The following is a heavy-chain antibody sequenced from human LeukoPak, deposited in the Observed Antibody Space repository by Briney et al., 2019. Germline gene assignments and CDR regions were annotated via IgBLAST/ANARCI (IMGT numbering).Heavy chain of an antibody. V-gene: IGHV1-18*01. CDR1: GYTFTSYG. CDR3: ARGDDILTDHYKGLDY. J-gene: IGHJ4*02. D-gene: IGHD3-9*01. CDR2: VSAYNGNT. Sequence: ASVKVSCKASGYTFTSYGFSWVRQAPGQGLEWMGWVSAYNGNTNCAQKVQGRVTMTTDTSTTTAYMELRSLRSDDTAVYYCARGDDILTDHYKGLDYWGLGTLVTVSS.